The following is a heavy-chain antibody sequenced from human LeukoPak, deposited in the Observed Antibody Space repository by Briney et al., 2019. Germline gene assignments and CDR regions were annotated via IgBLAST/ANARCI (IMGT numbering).Heavy chain of an antibody. CDR2: FSSSGGST. Sequence: PGGSLRLSCAASGLTFSSYAMTWVRQAPGKGLEWVSTFSSSGGSTYYADSVKGRFTISRDSSKNTLFLQMNSLRAEDTAVYYCAKYCSGGNCYSGLYWGQGTLVTVSS. CDR3: AKYCSGGNCYSGLY. V-gene: IGHV3-23*01. D-gene: IGHD2-15*01. J-gene: IGHJ4*02. CDR1: GLTFSSYA.